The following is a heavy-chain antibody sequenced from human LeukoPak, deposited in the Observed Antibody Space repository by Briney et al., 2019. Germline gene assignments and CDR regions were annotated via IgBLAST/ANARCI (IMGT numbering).Heavy chain of an antibody. CDR1: GYTFTSYA. Sequence: SVKVSCKASGYTFTSYAMNWVRQAPGQGLEWMGGIIPIFGTANYAQKFQGRVTITADKSTSTAYMELSSLRSEDTAVYYCARSVVAAPSVFDYWGQGTLVTVSS. V-gene: IGHV1-69*06. CDR3: ARSVVAAPSVFDY. CDR2: IIPIFGTA. D-gene: IGHD2-15*01. J-gene: IGHJ4*02.